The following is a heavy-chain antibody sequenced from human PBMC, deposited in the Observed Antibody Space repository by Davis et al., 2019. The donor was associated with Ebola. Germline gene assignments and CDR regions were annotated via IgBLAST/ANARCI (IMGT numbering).Heavy chain of an antibody. Sequence: GESLKISCAASGFTFSSYWMHWVRQAPGKGLVWVSRINSDGSNTSYADSVKGRFTISRDNAKNTLYLQMNSLRAEDTAVYYCASQDVVVVAATPFPYGMDVWGQGTTVTVSS. V-gene: IGHV3-74*01. CDR1: GFTFSSYW. CDR2: INSDGSNT. D-gene: IGHD2-15*01. CDR3: ASQDVVVVAATPFPYGMDV. J-gene: IGHJ6*02.